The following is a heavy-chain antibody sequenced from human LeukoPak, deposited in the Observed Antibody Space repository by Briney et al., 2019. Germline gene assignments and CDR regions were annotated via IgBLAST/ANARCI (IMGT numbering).Heavy chain of an antibody. CDR1: GFTFSSYD. CDR3: ARGKPSYCGGDCYPAIYYFDY. D-gene: IGHD2-21*02. J-gene: IGHJ4*02. CDR2: IGTAGDT. Sequence: PGGSLRLSCAASGFTFSSYDMHWVRQATGKGLEWVSAIGTAGDTYYPGSVKGRFTISRENAKNSLYLQTNSLRAGDTAVYYCARGKPSYCGGDCYPAIYYFDYWGQGTLVTVSS. V-gene: IGHV3-13*01.